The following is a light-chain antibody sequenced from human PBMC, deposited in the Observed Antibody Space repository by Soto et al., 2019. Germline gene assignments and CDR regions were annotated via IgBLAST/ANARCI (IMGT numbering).Light chain of an antibody. Sequence: QSVLTQPASVSGSPGQSITISCTGTSNDVGGYNYVSWYQHHPGKAPKVIIYEVSNRPSGVSNRFSGSKSGNTASLTISGLQADDEADYYCSSFTNTITLEVFGGGTKVTVL. J-gene: IGLJ3*02. V-gene: IGLV2-14*01. CDR1: SNDVGGYNY. CDR3: SSFTNTITLEV. CDR2: EVS.